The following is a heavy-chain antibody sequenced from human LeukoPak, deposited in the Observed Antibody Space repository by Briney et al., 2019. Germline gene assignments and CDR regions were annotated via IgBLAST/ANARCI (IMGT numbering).Heavy chain of an antibody. D-gene: IGHD3-10*01. CDR1: GFTFSSYE. V-gene: IGHV3-48*03. Sequence: PGGSLRLSCAASGFTFSSYEMNWVRQAPGKGLKWVSYISSSGSTIYYAASVKGRFTISRDNAKNSLYLQMNSPRAEDTAVYYCARDGKGRNRIGYYFDYWGQGTLVTVSS. CDR3: ARDGKGRNRIGYYFDY. J-gene: IGHJ4*02. CDR2: ISSSGSTI.